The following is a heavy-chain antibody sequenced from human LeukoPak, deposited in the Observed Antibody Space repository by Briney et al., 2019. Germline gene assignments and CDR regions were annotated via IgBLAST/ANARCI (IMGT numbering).Heavy chain of an antibody. Sequence: GGSLRLACAASGLTFSYFWMDWVRQAPAKGLEWVANINPDGSEKNYVDSVKGRFTISRDSAKNSLYLQMDSLRAEDTAIYYCARCSGWAFKNWGQGNLVTVSS. J-gene: IGHJ4*02. CDR3: ARCSGWAFKN. D-gene: IGHD6-19*01. CDR1: GLTFSYFW. CDR2: INPDGSEK. V-gene: IGHV3-7*01.